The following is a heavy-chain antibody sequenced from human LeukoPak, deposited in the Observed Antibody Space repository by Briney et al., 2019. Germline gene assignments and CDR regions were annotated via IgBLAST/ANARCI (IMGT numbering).Heavy chain of an antibody. D-gene: IGHD3-22*01. Sequence: ASVKVSCKASGYTFTSYGISWVRQAPGQGLEWMGWISAYNGNTNYAQKLQGRVTMTTDTSTSTAYMELRSLRSDDTAVYYCARDSRGLGTMTRGAAFDIWGQGTMVTVSS. CDR2: ISAYNGNT. J-gene: IGHJ3*02. CDR3: ARDSRGLGTMTRGAAFDI. CDR1: GYTFTSYG. V-gene: IGHV1-18*01.